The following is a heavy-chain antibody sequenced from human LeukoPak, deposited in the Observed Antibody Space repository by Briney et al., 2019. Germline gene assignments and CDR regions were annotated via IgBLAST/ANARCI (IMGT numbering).Heavy chain of an antibody. CDR2: ISSSSGYI. D-gene: IGHD6-19*01. Sequence: PGGSLRLSCAASGFNFGSYSMTWVRQAPGKGLEWVSSISSSSGYIYYADSIEGRFTISRDNAKNSLYLQMNNLRAEDTAVYYCASGYSSGWLFDYWGQGTLVTVSS. CDR1: GFNFGSYS. J-gene: IGHJ4*02. CDR3: ASGYSSGWLFDY. V-gene: IGHV3-21*06.